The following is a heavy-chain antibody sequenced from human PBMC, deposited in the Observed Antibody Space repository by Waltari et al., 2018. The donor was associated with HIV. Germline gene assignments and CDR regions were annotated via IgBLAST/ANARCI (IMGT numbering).Heavy chain of an antibody. CDR2: INPNSGGT. J-gene: IGHJ4*02. V-gene: IGHV1-2*02. Sequence: QVQVVQSGAEVKKPGASVKVSCKASGYTFIGYYMHWVRQAPGQGLEWMGWINPNSGGTNYAQKFQGRVSMTRDTSISTAYMELSRLRSDDTAVYYCARPLRPYTAATQLVPSLWGQGTLVTVSS. D-gene: IGHD6-13*01. CDR1: GYTFIGYY. CDR3: ARPLRPYTAATQLVPSL.